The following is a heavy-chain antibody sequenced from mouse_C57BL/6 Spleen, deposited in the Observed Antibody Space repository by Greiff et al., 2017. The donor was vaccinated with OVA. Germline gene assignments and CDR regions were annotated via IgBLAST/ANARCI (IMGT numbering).Heavy chain of an antibody. CDR2: INPNNGGT. CDR1: GYTFTDYN. V-gene: IGHV1-18*01. D-gene: IGHD1-1*01. Sequence: EVQLQQSGPELVKPGASVKIPCKASGYTFTDYNMDWVKQSHGKSLEWIGDINPNNGGTIYNQKFKGKATLTVDKSSSTAYMELRSLTSEDTAVYYCARWPITTVVATDWYFDVWGTGTTVTVSS. CDR3: ARWPITTVVATDWYFDV. J-gene: IGHJ1*03.